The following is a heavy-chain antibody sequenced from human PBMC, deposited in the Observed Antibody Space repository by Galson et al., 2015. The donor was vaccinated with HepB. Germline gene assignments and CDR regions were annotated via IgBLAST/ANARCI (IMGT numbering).Heavy chain of an antibody. J-gene: IGHJ4*02. CDR1: GFTFSSYG. CDR3: AKKWTTVFDY. Sequence: SLRLSCAASGFTFSSYGMHWVRQAPGKGLEWVAVISYDGSNKYYADSVKGRFTISRDNSKNTLYLQMNSLRAEDTAVYYCAKKWTTVFDYWGQGTLVTVSS. CDR2: ISYDGSNK. D-gene: IGHD4-11*01. V-gene: IGHV3-30*18.